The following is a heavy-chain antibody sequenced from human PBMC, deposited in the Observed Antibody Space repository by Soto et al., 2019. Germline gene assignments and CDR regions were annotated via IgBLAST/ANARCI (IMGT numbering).Heavy chain of an antibody. CDR3: AKDHLIAARPCGFDY. Sequence: GGSLRLSCAASGFTFSSYGMHWVRQAPGKGLEWVAVISYDGSNKYYADSVKGRFTISRDNSKNTLYLQMNSLRAEDTAVYYCAKDHLIAARPCGFDYWGQGTLVTVSS. D-gene: IGHD6-6*01. J-gene: IGHJ4*02. V-gene: IGHV3-30*18. CDR2: ISYDGSNK. CDR1: GFTFSSYG.